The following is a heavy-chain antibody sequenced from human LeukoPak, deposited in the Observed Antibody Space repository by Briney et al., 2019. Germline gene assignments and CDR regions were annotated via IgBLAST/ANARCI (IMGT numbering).Heavy chain of an antibody. CDR3: ARRRYCSSTSCSNWFDP. J-gene: IGHJ5*02. V-gene: IGHV5-51*01. Sequence: PGESLKISCKGSGYSFTSYWIDWVRQMPGKGLEWMGIIYPGDSDTRYSPSFQGQVTISADKSISTAYLQWNSLKASDTAMYYCARRRYCSSTSCSNWFDPWGQGTLVTVSS. CDR1: GYSFTSYW. D-gene: IGHD2-2*01. CDR2: IYPGDSDT.